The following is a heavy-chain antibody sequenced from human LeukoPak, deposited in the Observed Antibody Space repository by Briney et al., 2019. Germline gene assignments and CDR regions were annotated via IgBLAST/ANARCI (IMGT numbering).Heavy chain of an antibody. CDR3: ARESIAAAGIDY. J-gene: IGHJ4*02. D-gene: IGHD6-13*01. Sequence: SETLSLTCTVSGGSISSYYWSWIRQPPGKGLERIGYIYYSGSTNYNPSLKSRVTISVDTSKNQFSLKLSSVTAADTAVYYCARESIAAAGIDYWGQGTLVTVSS. CDR2: IYYSGST. CDR1: GGSISSYY. V-gene: IGHV4-59*01.